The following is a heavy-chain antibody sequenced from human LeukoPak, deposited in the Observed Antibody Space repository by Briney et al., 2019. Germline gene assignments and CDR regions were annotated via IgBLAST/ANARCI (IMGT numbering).Heavy chain of an antibody. V-gene: IGHV1-18*01. Sequence: GASVKVSCKASGYTFTSYGISWVRQAPGQGLEWMGWISAYNGNTNYAQKLQGRVTMTTDTSTSTAYMELRSLRSDDTAVYYCARDRGLDYDFWSGYYGNYYYMDVWGKGTTVTVSS. CDR1: GYTFTSYG. CDR3: ARDRGLDYDFWSGYYGNYYYMDV. J-gene: IGHJ6*03. D-gene: IGHD3-3*01. CDR2: ISAYNGNT.